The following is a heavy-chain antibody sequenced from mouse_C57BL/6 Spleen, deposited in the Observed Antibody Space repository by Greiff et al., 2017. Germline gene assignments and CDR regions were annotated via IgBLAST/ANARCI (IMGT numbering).Heavy chain of an antibody. Sequence: EVQLQQSGAELVKPGASVKLSCTASGFNIKDYYMHWVKQRTEQGLEWIGRIDPEDGETKYAPQFPGKATITADTSSNTAYLQLSSLTSEDTAVYYCARPNGNSYYYAMDYWGQGTSVTVSS. D-gene: IGHD2-1*01. CDR2: IDPEDGET. CDR1: GFNIKDYY. J-gene: IGHJ4*01. CDR3: ARPNGNSYYYAMDY. V-gene: IGHV14-2*01.